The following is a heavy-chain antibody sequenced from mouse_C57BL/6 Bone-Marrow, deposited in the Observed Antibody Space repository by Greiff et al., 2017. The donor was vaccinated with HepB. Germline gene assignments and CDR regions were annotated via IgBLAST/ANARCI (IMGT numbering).Heavy chain of an antibody. CDR2: IRSKSNNYAT. V-gene: IGHV10-1*01. Sequence: EVMLVESGGGLVQPKGSLKLSCAASGFSFNTYAMNWVRQAPGKGLEWVARIRSKSNNYATYYADSVKDRFTISRDDSESMLYLQMNNLKTEDTAMYYCVRETRQLRPLDYAMDYWGQGTSVTVSS. J-gene: IGHJ4*01. CDR3: VRETRQLRPLDYAMDY. CDR1: GFSFNTYA. D-gene: IGHD3-2*02.